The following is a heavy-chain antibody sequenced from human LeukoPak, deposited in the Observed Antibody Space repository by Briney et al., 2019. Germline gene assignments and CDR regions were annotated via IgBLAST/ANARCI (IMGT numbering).Heavy chain of an antibody. J-gene: IGHJ4*02. D-gene: IGHD3-3*01. CDR2: IYTSGST. V-gene: IGHV4-4*07. CDR1: GGSISSYY. Sequence: SETLSLTCTVSGGSISSYYWSWIRQPAGKGLEWIGRIYTSGSTNYNPSLKSRVTMSVDTSKNQFSLKLSSVTAADTAVYYCAAVKYYDFWSGYYEDYWGQGTLVTVSS. CDR3: AAVKYYDFWSGYYEDY.